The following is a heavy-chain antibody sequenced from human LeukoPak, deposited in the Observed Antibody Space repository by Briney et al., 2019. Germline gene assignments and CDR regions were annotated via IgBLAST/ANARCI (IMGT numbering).Heavy chain of an antibody. J-gene: IGHJ4*02. Sequence: GGSLRLSCAASGFTVSSSYMSWVRQAPGKGLEWVSVVYSGGSTYYADSVRGRFTISRDNSKNTLYLQMNSLRAEDTAVYYCARGPPWGSFDYWGRGTLVTVSS. D-gene: IGHD3-16*01. CDR1: GFTVSSSY. V-gene: IGHV3-66*01. CDR2: VYSGGST. CDR3: ARGPPWGSFDY.